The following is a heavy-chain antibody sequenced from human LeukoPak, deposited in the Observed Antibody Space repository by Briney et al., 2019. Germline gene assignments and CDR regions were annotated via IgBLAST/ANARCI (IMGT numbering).Heavy chain of an antibody. CDR2: IIPILGIA. V-gene: IGHV1-69*04. D-gene: IGHD2-2*01. CDR3: ATQRYCSSTSCYWGTFDY. Sequence: ASVKVSCKASGGTFSSYAISWVRQAPGQGVEWMGRIIPILGIANYAQKFQGRVTITADKSTSTAYMELSSLRSEDTAVYYCATQRYCSSTSCYWGTFDYWGQGTLVTVSS. CDR1: GGTFSSYA. J-gene: IGHJ4*02.